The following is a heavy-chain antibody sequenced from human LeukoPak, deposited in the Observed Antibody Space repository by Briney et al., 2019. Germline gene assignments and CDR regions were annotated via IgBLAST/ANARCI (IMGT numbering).Heavy chain of an antibody. J-gene: IGHJ6*03. V-gene: IGHV3-23*01. Sequence: GGSLRRSCAASGFTFSNSAMSWVCQAPGKGLEWVSGISGSVISTYYADSVKGRFTISRDNSKNTLYLQVNSLRAEDTAVYYCAKGDSSWSSYYFYYMDVWGKGTTVTVSS. CDR3: AKGDSSWSSYYFYYMDV. D-gene: IGHD6-13*01. CDR2: ISGSVIST. CDR1: GFTFSNSA.